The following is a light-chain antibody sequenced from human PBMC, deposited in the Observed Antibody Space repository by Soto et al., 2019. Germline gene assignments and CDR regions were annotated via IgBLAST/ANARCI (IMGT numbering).Light chain of an antibody. Sequence: DIVMTQSPLSLPVTPGESASISCRSSQSLLHNDGYNFLGWYLQKPGQSPQLLIYLGSNRASGVPDRFSGSGSGTDFTLKISRVEAEDVGVYYCMQALQIPWTFGQGTKVEIK. CDR2: LGS. CDR3: MQALQIPWT. J-gene: IGKJ1*01. CDR1: QSLLHNDGYNF. V-gene: IGKV2-28*01.